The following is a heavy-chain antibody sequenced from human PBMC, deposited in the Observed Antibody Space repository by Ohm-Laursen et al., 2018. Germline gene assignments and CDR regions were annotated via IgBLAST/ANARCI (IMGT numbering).Heavy chain of an antibody. Sequence: SLRLSCAAPGFSISSYWMSWVRQVAGKGLEFVANINPDANERSYVDSVKGRFTISRDNAKNSLYLQMNSLRAEDTAFYYCAKDIGYGDAPDFFFDFWGQGTLVTVSA. CDR1: GFSISSYW. V-gene: IGHV3-7*03. J-gene: IGHJ4*02. D-gene: IGHD4-17*01. CDR3: AKDIGYGDAPDFFFDF. CDR2: INPDANER.